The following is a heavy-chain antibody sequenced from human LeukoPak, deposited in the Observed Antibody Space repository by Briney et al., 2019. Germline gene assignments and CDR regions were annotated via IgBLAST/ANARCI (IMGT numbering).Heavy chain of an antibody. CDR3: ARGGGYSSSPKPY. Sequence: GGSLRLSCAASGFTFSSYGMHWVRQAPGKGLEWVAVIWYDGSNKYYADSVKGRFTISRDNSKNTLYLQMNSLRAEDTAVYYCARGGGYSSSPKPYWGQGTLVTVSS. CDR2: IWYDGSNK. J-gene: IGHJ4*02. D-gene: IGHD6-13*01. CDR1: GFTFSSYG. V-gene: IGHV3-33*01.